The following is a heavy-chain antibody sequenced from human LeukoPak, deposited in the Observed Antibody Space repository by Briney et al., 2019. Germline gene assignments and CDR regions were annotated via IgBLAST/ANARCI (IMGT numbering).Heavy chain of an antibody. CDR1: AGSISSYY. D-gene: IGHD4-17*01. CDR3: ARLGRSYGDYDWFDP. J-gene: IGHJ5*02. Sequence: SETLSLTFTVSAGSISSYYWSWIRQPPGKGLEYIGHIYYSGNTDYNPSLKSRVTISVDTSKNQFSLKLSSVTAADTAVYYCARLGRSYGDYDWFDPWGQGTLVTVSS. V-gene: IGHV4-59*08. CDR2: IYYSGNT.